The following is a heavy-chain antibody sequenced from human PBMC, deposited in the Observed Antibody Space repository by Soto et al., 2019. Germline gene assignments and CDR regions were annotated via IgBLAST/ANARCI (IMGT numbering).Heavy chain of an antibody. D-gene: IGHD2-21*02. Sequence: EVQLVESGGGLVEPGGSLRLSCAASGFTFSSYWMHWVRQAPGKGLVWVSRINSDGSSTSYADSVKGRFTISRDNAKNTLYLQMNILRAEDTAVYYCAREGGDCYSCADYWGQGTLVTVSS. CDR1: GFTFSSYW. CDR3: AREGGDCYSCADY. CDR2: INSDGSST. V-gene: IGHV3-74*01. J-gene: IGHJ4*02.